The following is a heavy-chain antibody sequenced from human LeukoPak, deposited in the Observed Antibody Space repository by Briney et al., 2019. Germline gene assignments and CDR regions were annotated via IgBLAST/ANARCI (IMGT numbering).Heavy chain of an antibody. V-gene: IGHV1-2*02. Sequence: ASVKVSCKASVYTFTGYYMHWVRQAPGQGREWMGWINPNSGGTNYAQKFQGRVTMTRYTSISTAYMELSRLRSDDTAVYYCAKVVVGAAYYFDYWGQGTLVTVSS. CDR3: AKVVVGAAYYFDY. D-gene: IGHD1-26*01. CDR2: INPNSGGT. J-gene: IGHJ4*02. CDR1: VYTFTGYY.